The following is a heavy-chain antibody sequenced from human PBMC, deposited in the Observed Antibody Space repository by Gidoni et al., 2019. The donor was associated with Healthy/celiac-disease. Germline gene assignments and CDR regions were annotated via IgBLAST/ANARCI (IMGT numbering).Heavy chain of an antibody. V-gene: IGHV3-23*01. CDR1: GFTFISYA. CDR3: AKDPRTCSSTSCPGAP. CDR2: SSGSGGST. D-gene: IGHD2-2*01. Sequence: EVQLLESGGGLVQSGGSRRLSCAASGFTFISYAMSWVRQAPGKGLEWVSASSGSGGSTYYADSVKGRFTISRDNSKNTLYLQMNSLRAEDTAVYYCAKDPRTCSSTSCPGAPWGQGTLVTVSS. J-gene: IGHJ5*02.